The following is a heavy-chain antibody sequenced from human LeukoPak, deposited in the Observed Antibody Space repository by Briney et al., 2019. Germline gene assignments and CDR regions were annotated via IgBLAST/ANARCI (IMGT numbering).Heavy chain of an antibody. J-gene: IGHJ4*02. CDR1: GFTVSASY. CDR2: VYSGDDT. D-gene: IGHD1-26*01. Sequence: PGGSLRLSCAASGFTVSASYMSWVRQAPEKGVEWVSVVYSGDDTYYADSAKGRFTISRDNSKNTLYLQMNGLRAEDTALYYCARESLVGAIDYWGQGTLVTVSS. CDR3: ARESLVGAIDY. V-gene: IGHV3-53*01.